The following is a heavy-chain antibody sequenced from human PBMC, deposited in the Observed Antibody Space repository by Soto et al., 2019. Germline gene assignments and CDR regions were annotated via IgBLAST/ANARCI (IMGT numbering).Heavy chain of an antibody. J-gene: IGHJ4*02. V-gene: IGHV2-5*02. CDR1: GFSISTSGVG. D-gene: IGHD3-10*01. Sequence: QITLKESGPTLVKPTQTLTLTCIFSGFSISTSGVGVGWIRQPPGKALEWLALIYWDDDKRYSPILKSRLTIAKDTSNTQVVLTMTNRDPVDTATYYCAHRDGNMVRGVISFAYWGQGTLVTVSS. CDR2: IYWDDDK. CDR3: AHRDGNMVRGVISFAY.